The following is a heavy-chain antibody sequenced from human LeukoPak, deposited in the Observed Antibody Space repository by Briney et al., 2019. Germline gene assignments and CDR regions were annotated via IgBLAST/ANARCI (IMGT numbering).Heavy chain of an antibody. J-gene: IGHJ4*02. D-gene: IGHD3-9*01. CDR1: GFTFSSYG. V-gene: IGHV3-30*02. Sequence: GGSLRLSCAASGFTFSSYGMHWVRQAPGKGLEWVAFIRYDGSNKYYADSVKGRFTISRDNSKNTLYLQMNSLRAEDTAVYYCAKLGDILTGYYSPTDYWGQGTLVTVSS. CDR2: IRYDGSNK. CDR3: AKLGDILTGYYSPTDY.